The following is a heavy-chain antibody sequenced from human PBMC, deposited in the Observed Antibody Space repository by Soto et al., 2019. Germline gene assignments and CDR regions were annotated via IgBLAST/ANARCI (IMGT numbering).Heavy chain of an antibody. V-gene: IGHV1-18*01. CDR1: GYTFTSYG. D-gene: IGHD6-13*01. J-gene: IGHJ5*02. CDR3: ARAPISKPLVRGNWFDP. CDR2: ISAYNGNT. Sequence: SVKVSCKASGYTFTSYGISWVRQAPGQGVEWMGWISAYNGNTNYAQKLQGRVTMTTDTSTSTAYMELRSLRSDDTAVYYCARAPISKPLVRGNWFDPWGQGTLVTVSS.